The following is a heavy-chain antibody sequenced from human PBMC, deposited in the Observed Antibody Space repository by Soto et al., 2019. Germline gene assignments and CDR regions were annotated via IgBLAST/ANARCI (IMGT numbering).Heavy chain of an antibody. CDR1: GGSISSGGYY. CDR2: IYYSGST. J-gene: IGHJ6*02. D-gene: IGHD6-19*01. V-gene: IGHV4-31*03. CDR3: ARDGSGWSGWGMDV. Sequence: QVQLQESGPGLVKPSQTLSLTCTVSGGSISSGGYYWSWIRQHPGKGLEWIGYIYYSGSTYYNPSLKSRVTISVDPSKNQFSLKLSSVTAADTAVYYCARDGSGWSGWGMDVWGQGTTVTVSS.